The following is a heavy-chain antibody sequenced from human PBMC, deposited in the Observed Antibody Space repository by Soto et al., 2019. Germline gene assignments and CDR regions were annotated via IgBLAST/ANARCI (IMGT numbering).Heavy chain of an antibody. CDR2: IIPIFGTA. CDR3: ASSPGSGWPSPNWLDP. V-gene: IGHV1-69*13. D-gene: IGHD6-19*01. Sequence: GASVKVSCKASGGTFSSYAISWVRQAPGQGLEWMGGIIPIFGTANYAQKFQGRVTITADESTSTAYMELSSLRSEDTAVYYCASSPGSGWPSPNWLDPWGQGTLVTVSS. J-gene: IGHJ5*02. CDR1: GGTFSSYA.